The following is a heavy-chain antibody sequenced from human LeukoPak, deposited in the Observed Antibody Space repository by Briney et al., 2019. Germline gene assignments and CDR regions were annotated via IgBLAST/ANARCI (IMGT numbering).Heavy chain of an antibody. D-gene: IGHD4-17*01. Sequence: ASVKVSCKASGYTFTSYGISWVRQAPGQGLEWMGWISAYNGNTNYAQKLQGRVTMTTDTSTSTAYMELRSRRSDDTAVYYCARDRVTTVTTHFDYWGQGTLVTVSS. CDR3: ARDRVTTVTTHFDY. V-gene: IGHV1-18*01. CDR2: ISAYNGNT. J-gene: IGHJ4*02. CDR1: GYTFTSYG.